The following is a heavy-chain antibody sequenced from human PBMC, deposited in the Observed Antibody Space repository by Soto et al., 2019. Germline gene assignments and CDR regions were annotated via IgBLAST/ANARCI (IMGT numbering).Heavy chain of an antibody. CDR2: INQDGSEK. CDR1: GFTFSSYW. V-gene: IGHV3-7*01. J-gene: IGHJ6*02. CDR3: ARRLDV. Sequence: ELQLVESGGGLVQPGGSLRLSCEASGFTFSSYWMHWVRQAPGKGLEWVANINQDGSEKYYVDSVKGRFTISRDNAKNSLYLQLNSPRAEDTAVYYCARRLDVWGQGTTVTV.